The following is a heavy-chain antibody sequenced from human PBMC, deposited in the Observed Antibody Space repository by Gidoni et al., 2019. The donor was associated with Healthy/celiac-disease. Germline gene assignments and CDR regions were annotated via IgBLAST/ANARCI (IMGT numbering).Heavy chain of an antibody. CDR3: AREAVAGTEPTNYYYYYGMDV. CDR1: GFTCSSYA. CDR2: ISYEGSNK. D-gene: IGHD6-19*01. Sequence: QVQLVESGGGVVQPGRSLRLSCAASGFTCSSYAMPWVRQAPGKGLEWVAVISYEGSNKYYADSVKGRFTISRDNSKNTLYLQMNSLRAEDTAVYYCAREAVAGTEPTNYYYYYGMDVWGQGTTVTVSS. V-gene: IGHV3-30-3*01. J-gene: IGHJ6*02.